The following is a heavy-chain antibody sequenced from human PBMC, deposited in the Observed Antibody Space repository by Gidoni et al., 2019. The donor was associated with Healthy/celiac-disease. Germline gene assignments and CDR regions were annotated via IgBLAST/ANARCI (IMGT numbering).Heavy chain of an antibody. CDR3: ARASDSRGAFDI. J-gene: IGHJ3*02. D-gene: IGHD3-10*01. Sequence: QVQLVESGGGVVQPGRSLRLSCAASGFTFSSYAMHWVRQAPGKGLEWVAVISYDGSNKYYADSVKGRFTISRDNSKNTLYLQMNSLRAEDTAVYYCARASDSRGAFDIWGQGTMVTVSS. V-gene: IGHV3-30-3*01. CDR1: GFTFSSYA. CDR2: ISYDGSNK.